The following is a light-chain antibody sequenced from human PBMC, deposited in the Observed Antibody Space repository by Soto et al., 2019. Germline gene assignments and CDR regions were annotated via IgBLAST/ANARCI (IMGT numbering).Light chain of an antibody. CDR1: QSVSSSY. J-gene: IGKJ1*01. CDR2: GAS. CDR3: QQYGTSPWT. V-gene: IGKV3-20*01. Sequence: EIVLTQSPGTLSLSPGERATLSCRASQSVSSSYLAWYQQKPGQAPRLLIYGASSRATGIPDRFSGSGSGNDFTLTISRLEYEDFAVYYCQQYGTSPWTFGQGTKVDIK.